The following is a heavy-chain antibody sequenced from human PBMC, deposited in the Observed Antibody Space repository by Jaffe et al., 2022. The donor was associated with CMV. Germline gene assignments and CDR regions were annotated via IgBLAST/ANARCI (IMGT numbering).Heavy chain of an antibody. CDR3: ARVVEYKVEMATIYYYYYYMDV. Sequence: QVQLVQSGAEVKKPGASVKVSCKASGYTFTSYGISWVRQAPGQGLEWMGWISAYNGNTNYAQKLQGRVTMTTDTSTSTAYMELRSLRSDDTAVYYCARVVEYKVEMATIYYYYYYMDVWGKGTTVTVSS. V-gene: IGHV1-18*04. CDR2: ISAYNGNT. CDR1: GYTFTSYG. J-gene: IGHJ6*03. D-gene: IGHD5-12*01.